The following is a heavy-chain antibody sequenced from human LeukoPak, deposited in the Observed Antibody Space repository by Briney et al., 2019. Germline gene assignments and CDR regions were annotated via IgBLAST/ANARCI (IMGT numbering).Heavy chain of an antibody. CDR1: GFTFSSYA. CDR2: ISYDGSNK. J-gene: IGHJ4*02. Sequence: GGSLRLSCAASGFTFSSYAMHWVRQAPGKGLEWVAVISYDGSNKYYADSVKGRFTISRDNAKNSLYLQMNSLRAEDTAVYYCARGGFYYDSSGYSGDYWGQGTLVTVSS. D-gene: IGHD3-22*01. V-gene: IGHV3-30*04. CDR3: ARGGFYYDSSGYSGDY.